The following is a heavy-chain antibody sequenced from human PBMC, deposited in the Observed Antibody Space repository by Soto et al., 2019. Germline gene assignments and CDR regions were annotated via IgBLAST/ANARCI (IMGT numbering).Heavy chain of an antibody. CDR1: GYTFSDYY. Sequence: ASVKVSCKAGGYTFSDYYIQWVRQAPGQGLEYMGWINPKSGGTKYPQKFQGRVTMTRDTSLSTVYMTLTRLTSDDTAVYYCARDLEKGGGSAGCDYWGQGTLVTVSS. D-gene: IGHD1-26*01. CDR3: ARDLEKGGGSAGCDY. CDR2: INPKSGGT. J-gene: IGHJ4*02. V-gene: IGHV1-2*02.